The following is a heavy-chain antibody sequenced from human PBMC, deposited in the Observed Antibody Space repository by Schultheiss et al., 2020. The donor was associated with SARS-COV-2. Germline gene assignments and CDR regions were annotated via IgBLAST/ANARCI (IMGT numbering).Heavy chain of an antibody. D-gene: IGHD4-11*01. Sequence: GESLKISCEASGFTFRTYGMHWVRQAPGKGLEWVAVISYDGSNKYYADSVKGRFTISRDNSKNTLYLQMNSLRAEDTAVYYCAKDQATVTYYYYYGMDVWGQGTTVTVSS. J-gene: IGHJ6*02. CDR1: GFTFRTYG. CDR3: AKDQATVTYYYYYGMDV. CDR2: ISYDGSNK. V-gene: IGHV3-30*18.